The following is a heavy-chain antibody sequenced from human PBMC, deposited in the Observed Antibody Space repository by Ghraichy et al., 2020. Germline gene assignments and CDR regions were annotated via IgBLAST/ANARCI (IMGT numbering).Heavy chain of an antibody. D-gene: IGHD3-10*01. CDR3: ARQMVRGAYFDL. CDR1: GGSFSAYY. V-gene: IGHV4-34*01. CDR2: INHSGST. J-gene: IGHJ2*01. Sequence: SETLSLTCAVYGGSFSAYYWSWIRQPPGKGLEWIGEINHSGSTNYNPSLKSRVTISVDTSKNKFSLKLRSVTAADTAVYYCARQMVRGAYFDLWGRGTLVIVSS.